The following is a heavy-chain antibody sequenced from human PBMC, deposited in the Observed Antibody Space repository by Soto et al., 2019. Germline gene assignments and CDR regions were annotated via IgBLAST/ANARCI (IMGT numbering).Heavy chain of an antibody. Sequence: SETLSLTCTVSGGSINRFYWSWIRQPPGKGLEWIGYIYYSGSTNYNPSLKSRVTMSVDVSKNQISLKLTSVTAADTAVYYCATSAIRGLDGVFDIWGQGTMVTVS. V-gene: IGHV4-59*08. CDR2: IYYSGST. CDR1: GGSINRFY. CDR3: ATSAIRGLDGVFDI. D-gene: IGHD3-10*01. J-gene: IGHJ3*02.